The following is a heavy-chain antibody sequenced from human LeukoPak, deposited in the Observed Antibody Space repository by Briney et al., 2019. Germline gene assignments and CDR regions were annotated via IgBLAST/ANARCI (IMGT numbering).Heavy chain of an antibody. CDR3: AGVDYSYGLR. CDR1: GYTFTSYY. CDR2: INPSGGST. J-gene: IGHJ4*02. V-gene: IGHV1-46*01. D-gene: IGHD5-18*01. Sequence: ASVKVSCKASGYTFTSYYMHWVRQAPGQGLEWMGIINPSGGSTSYAQKFQGRVTMTRDTSTSTVYMELSSLRSDDTAVYYCAGVDYSYGLRWGQGTLVTVSS.